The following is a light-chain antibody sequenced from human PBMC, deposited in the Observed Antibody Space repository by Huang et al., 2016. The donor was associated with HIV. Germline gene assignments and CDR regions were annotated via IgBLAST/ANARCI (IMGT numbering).Light chain of an antibody. J-gene: IGKJ4*01. CDR3: QQYNNWHLT. CDR2: GST. Sequence: IVMTQTPATLPVSPGGRATLSCRASQSVGGNMAWYQQKPGQAPRHIIYGSTTRAGGVPARFSGSGSGTDFTLTIYNLQSEDFAVYYCQQYNNWHLTFGGGTTV. V-gene: IGKV3-15*01. CDR1: QSVGGN.